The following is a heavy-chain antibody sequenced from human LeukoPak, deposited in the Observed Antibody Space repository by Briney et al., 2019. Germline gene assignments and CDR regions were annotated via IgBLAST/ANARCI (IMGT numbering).Heavy chain of an antibody. CDR1: GGSFSGYY. V-gene: IGHV4-34*01. CDR2: INHSGST. Sequence: SETLSLTCAVYGGSFSGYYWSWIRQPPGKGLEWIGEINHSGSTNYNPSLKSRVTISVDTSKNQFSLKLSSVTAADTAVYYCARDRGGYCSGGSCYNHWFDPWGQGTLVTVSS. J-gene: IGHJ5*02. D-gene: IGHD2-15*01. CDR3: ARDRGGYCSGGSCYNHWFDP.